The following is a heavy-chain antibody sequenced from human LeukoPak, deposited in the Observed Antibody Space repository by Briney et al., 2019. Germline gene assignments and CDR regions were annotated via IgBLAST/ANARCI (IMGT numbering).Heavy chain of an antibody. V-gene: IGHV1-18*01. CDR3: ARDREQYYYGVFDI. J-gene: IGHJ3*02. CDR2: ISAYNGNT. D-gene: IGHD3-10*01. Sequence: GASVKVSCKASGYTFTSYGISWVRQVPGQGLEWMGWISAYNGNTNYAQKLQGRVTMTIDTSTFTAYMELRSLRSDDTAVYYCARDREQYYYGVFDIWGQGTMVTVSS. CDR1: GYTFTSYG.